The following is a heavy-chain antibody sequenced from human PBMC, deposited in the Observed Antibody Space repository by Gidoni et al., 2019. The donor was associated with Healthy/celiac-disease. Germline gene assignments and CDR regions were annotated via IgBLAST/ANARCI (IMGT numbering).Heavy chain of an antibody. CDR1: GGSISSYY. CDR3: ARGYTAMVGGDY. D-gene: IGHD5-18*01. J-gene: IGHJ4*02. CDR2: IYYSGST. V-gene: IGHV4-59*01. Sequence: QVQLQESGPGLVKPSETLSLTCTVSGGSISSYYWSWIRQPPGKGLEWIGYIYYSGSTNYNPSLKSRVTISVDTSKNQFSLKLSSVTAADTAVYYCARGYTAMVGGDYWGQGTLVTVSS.